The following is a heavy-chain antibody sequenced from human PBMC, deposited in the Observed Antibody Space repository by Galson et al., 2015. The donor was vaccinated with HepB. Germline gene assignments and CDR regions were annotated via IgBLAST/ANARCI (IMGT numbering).Heavy chain of an antibody. V-gene: IGHV3-64D*06. Sequence: SLRLSCAASGFTFSSYAMHWVRQAPGKGLEYVSAISSNGGSTYYADSVKGRFTISRDNSKNTLYLQMSSLRAEDTAVYYCVKNIAVAAPFDYWGQGTLVTVSS. J-gene: IGHJ4*02. CDR1: GFTFSSYA. D-gene: IGHD6-19*01. CDR3: VKNIAVAAPFDY. CDR2: ISSNGGST.